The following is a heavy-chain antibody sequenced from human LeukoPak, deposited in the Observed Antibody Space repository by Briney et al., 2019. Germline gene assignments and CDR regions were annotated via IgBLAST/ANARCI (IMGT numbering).Heavy chain of an antibody. J-gene: IGHJ6*02. CDR1: GGSISSYY. Sequence: SETLSLTCTVSGGSISSYYWSWIRQPPGKGLEWIGYIYYSGSTNYNPSLKSRVTISVDTSKNQFSLKLSSVTAADTAVYYCAREVFQVAGVYYYYGMDVWGQGTTVTVSS. CDR3: AREVFQVAGVYYYYGMDV. V-gene: IGHV4-59*01. CDR2: IYYSGST. D-gene: IGHD6-19*01.